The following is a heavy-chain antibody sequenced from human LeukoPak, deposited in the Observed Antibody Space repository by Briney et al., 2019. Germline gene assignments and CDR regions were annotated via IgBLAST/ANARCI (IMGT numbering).Heavy chain of an antibody. CDR2: IFASSGAT. J-gene: IGHJ4*02. CDR3: AKGGYDYVEVGYFDS. V-gene: IGHV3-23*01. D-gene: IGHD5-12*01. CDR1: GFNFINMA. Sequence: PGGPLRFSCAAPGFNFINMAWIWFRQAPGKGLKGVSHIFASSGATFYADSVKGRFTISRDHSKNTLYLQMNSLRAEDTALYYCAKGGYDYVEVGYFDSWGQGTLVTVSS.